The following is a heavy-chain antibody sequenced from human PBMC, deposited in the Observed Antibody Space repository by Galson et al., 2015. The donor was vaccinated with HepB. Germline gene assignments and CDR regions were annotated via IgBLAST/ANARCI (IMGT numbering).Heavy chain of an antibody. Sequence: LRLSCAASGFTVSSNYMSWVRQAPGKGLEGVAVIYSGGSTYYADSVKGRFTISRDNSKNTLYLQMNSLSAEDTAVYYYARAHVYGGQGTLVTVPA. J-gene: IGHJ4*02. CDR3: ARAHVY. CDR2: IYSGGST. V-gene: IGHV3-66*01. CDR1: GFTVSSNY.